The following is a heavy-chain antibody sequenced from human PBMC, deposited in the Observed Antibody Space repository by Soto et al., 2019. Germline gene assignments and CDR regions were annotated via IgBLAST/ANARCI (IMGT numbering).Heavy chain of an antibody. CDR3: ARMRRIAAAVGGGTGFDY. V-gene: IGHV4-4*02. CDR2: IYHSGST. CDR1: GGSISSSNW. D-gene: IGHD6-13*01. J-gene: IGHJ4*02. Sequence: QVQLQESGPGLVKPSGTLSLTCAVSGGSISSSNWWSWVRQPPGKGLEWIGEIYHSGSTNYNPSLKSRVTISVDKSKNQFSLKLSSVSAADTAVYYCARMRRIAAAVGGGTGFDYWGQGTLVTVSS.